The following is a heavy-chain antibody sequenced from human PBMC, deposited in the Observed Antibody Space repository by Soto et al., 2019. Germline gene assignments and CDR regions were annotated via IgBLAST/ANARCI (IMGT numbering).Heavy chain of an antibody. CDR3: ARVPSPFDYYYAMDV. V-gene: IGHV4-30-4*01. CDR1: GDSISSGNKY. D-gene: IGHD3-16*01. J-gene: IGHJ6*02. Sequence: LSLTFTVSGDSISSGNKYWSWIRQAPGKGLEWIGYIFSSGTTYYNPSLKSRLTMSLDTSQNQFSLRLASVTDAGSAVYYCARVPSPFDYYYAMDVWGQGTTVTVSS. CDR2: IFSSGTT.